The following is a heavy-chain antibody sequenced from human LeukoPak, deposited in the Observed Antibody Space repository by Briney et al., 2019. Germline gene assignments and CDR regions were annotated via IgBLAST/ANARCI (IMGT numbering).Heavy chain of an antibody. Sequence: GGSLRLSCAASGFSFSNYGMHWVRQAPGKGLEWVALIQSDGSKTYSADSVKGRLTISRDNPRNTLYLQMDRVRPEDTAVYYCAKRYCKSATCRSDMDAWGQGTTVTVS. CDR3: AKRYCKSATCRSDMDA. CDR1: GFSFSNYG. J-gene: IGHJ6*02. V-gene: IGHV3-30*02. CDR2: IQSDGSKT. D-gene: IGHD2-15*01.